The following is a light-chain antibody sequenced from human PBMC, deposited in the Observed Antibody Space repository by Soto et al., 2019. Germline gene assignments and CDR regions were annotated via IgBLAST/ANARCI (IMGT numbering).Light chain of an antibody. V-gene: IGKV3-20*01. CDR1: QSVSSSY. J-gene: IGKJ2*01. CDR2: GAS. CDR3: QQYGSSPPYT. Sequence: EIVLTQSPGTLSESPGERDTLSCRASQSVSSSYLAWYQQKPGQAPRLLIYGASSRATGIPDRFSGSGSGTDFTLTISRLEPEDFAVHHCQQYGSSPPYTFGQGTKLEIK.